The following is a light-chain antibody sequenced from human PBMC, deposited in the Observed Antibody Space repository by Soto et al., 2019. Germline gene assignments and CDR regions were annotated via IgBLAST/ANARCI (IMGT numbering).Light chain of an antibody. CDR3: QQYYDSPLT. V-gene: IGKV4-1*01. CDR1: QSVLYSSNNKNY. J-gene: IGKJ5*01. CDR2: WAS. Sequence: DIVMTQSPESLAGSLGERATINCKSSQSVLYSSNNKNYLNWYQQKPGQPPKLLIYWASIRESGVPDRFSGSGSGTDFTLTISSVQAEDVAVYYCQQYYDSPLTFGQGTRREIK.